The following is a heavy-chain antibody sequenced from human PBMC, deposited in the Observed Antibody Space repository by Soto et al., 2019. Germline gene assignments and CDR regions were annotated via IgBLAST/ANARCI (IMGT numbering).Heavy chain of an antibody. Sequence: ASVKVSCKVSGYTRTELSMHWVRQAPGKGLEWIGGFDPGEGETIYALKFQGRVSVTEDRSTDSAYMQLISLRSENTAVYYCARPVCGRNPGRAVFDIWDQGTRVIV. CDR1: GYTRTELS. CDR2: FDPGEGET. D-gene: IGHD2-15*01. CDR3: ARPVCGRNPGRAVFDI. V-gene: IGHV1-24*01. J-gene: IGHJ3*02.